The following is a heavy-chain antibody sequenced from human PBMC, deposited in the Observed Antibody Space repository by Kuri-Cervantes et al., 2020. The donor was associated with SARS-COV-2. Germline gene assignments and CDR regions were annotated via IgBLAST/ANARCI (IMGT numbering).Heavy chain of an antibody. CDR3: ARETVRFHYSYYYYMDV. J-gene: IGHJ6*03. CDR1: GFTFSSYA. CDR2: ISYDGSNK. Sequence: GESLKISCAASGFTFSSYAMHWVRQAPGKGLEWVAVISYDGSNKYYADSVKGRFTISRDNAMNSLYLQMHSLTAEDTAVYYCARETVRFHYSYYYYMDVWGKGTTVTVSS. D-gene: IGHD3-3*01. V-gene: IGHV3-30-3*01.